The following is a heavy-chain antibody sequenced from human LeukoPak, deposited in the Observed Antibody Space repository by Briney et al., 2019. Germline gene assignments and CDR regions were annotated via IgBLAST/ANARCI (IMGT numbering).Heavy chain of an antibody. Sequence: GGSLRLSCAASGFTFSSYSMNWVRQAPGKGLEWVSSISGRSSFIYYADSVKGRFTISRDNAKNSLYPQMNSLRAEDTAVYYCAREPTTVTTDASFDYWGQGTLVTVSS. CDR3: AREPTTVTTDASFDY. CDR1: GFTFSSYS. D-gene: IGHD4-17*01. V-gene: IGHV3-21*01. J-gene: IGHJ4*02. CDR2: ISGRSSFI.